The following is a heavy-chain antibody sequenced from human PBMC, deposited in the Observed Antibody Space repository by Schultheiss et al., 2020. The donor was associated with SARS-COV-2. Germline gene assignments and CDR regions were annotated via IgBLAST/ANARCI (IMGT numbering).Heavy chain of an antibody. CDR3: TRAKSSGYLTPSYYYGMDV. CDR2: IRSKAYGGTT. Sequence: GGSLRLSCEASGFTFSSYEMNWFRQAPGKGLEWVGFIRSKAYGGTTEYAASVKGRFTISRDDSKSIAYLQMNSLKTEDTAVYYCTRAKSSGYLTPSYYYGMDVWGQGTTVTVSS. CDR1: GFTFSSYE. J-gene: IGHJ6*02. V-gene: IGHV3-49*03. D-gene: IGHD3-22*01.